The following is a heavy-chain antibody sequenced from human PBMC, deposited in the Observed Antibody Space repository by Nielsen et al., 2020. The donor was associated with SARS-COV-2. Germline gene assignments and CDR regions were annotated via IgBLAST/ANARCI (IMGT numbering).Heavy chain of an antibody. CDR3: ARRDFNSGGVDV. D-gene: IGHD3-10*01. CDR2: IYPADFDT. Sequence: GESLKISCQGSGSTFSRYWIGWVRQMPGKGLEWMGIIYPADFDTKYSPSFQGHVSISADTSTNTAYLQWGSLKASDSAIYFCARRDFNSGGVDVWGQGTQVTVSS. CDR1: GSTFSRYW. V-gene: IGHV5-51*01. J-gene: IGHJ4*02.